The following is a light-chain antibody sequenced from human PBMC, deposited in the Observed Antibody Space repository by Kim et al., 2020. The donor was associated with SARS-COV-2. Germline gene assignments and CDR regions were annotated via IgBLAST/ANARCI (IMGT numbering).Light chain of an antibody. CDR1: SSNIGSYNL. CDR2: EVS. Sequence: SALTQPASVSGSPGQSITISCTGTSSNIGSYNLVSWYQQHPGKAPRVMFYEVSRRPSGVSNRFSGSKSGNTASLKISGLQAEDEADYYCCSYAGSSSFVFGTGTKVTVL. V-gene: IGLV2-23*02. J-gene: IGLJ1*01. CDR3: CSYAGSSSFV.